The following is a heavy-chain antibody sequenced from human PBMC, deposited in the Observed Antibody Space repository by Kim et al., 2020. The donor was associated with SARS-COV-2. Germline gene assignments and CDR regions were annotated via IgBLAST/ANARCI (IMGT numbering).Heavy chain of an antibody. D-gene: IGHD6-13*01. CDR3: ARQQSSTARAEYFQH. J-gene: IGHJ1*01. CDR2: IYYSGST. CDR1: GGSISSSSYY. V-gene: IGHV4-39*01. Sequence: SETLSLTCTVSGGSISSSSYYWGWIRQPPGKGLEWIGSIYYSGSTYYNPSLKSRVTISVDTSKNQFSLKLSSVTAADTPVYYCARQQSSTARAEYFQHWGQGTLVTVSS.